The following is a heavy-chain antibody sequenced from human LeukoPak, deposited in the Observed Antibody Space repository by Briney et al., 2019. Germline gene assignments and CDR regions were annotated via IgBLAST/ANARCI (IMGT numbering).Heavy chain of an antibody. Sequence: PGGSLRLSCVVSGIPFSDFYMNWIRQAPGKGLEWISYTSSSSSYTDYAESVKGRFTISRDNAKSALYLQMNDLRVEDTAVYYCAAGTAADYWGQGTLVIVSS. CDR3: AAGTAADY. D-gene: IGHD6-13*01. J-gene: IGHJ4*02. CDR2: TSSSSSYT. CDR1: GIPFSDFY. V-gene: IGHV3-11*03.